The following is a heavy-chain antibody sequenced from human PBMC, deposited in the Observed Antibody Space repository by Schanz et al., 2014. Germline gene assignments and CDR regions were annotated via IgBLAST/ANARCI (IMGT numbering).Heavy chain of an antibody. CDR1: GFTVSTNY. J-gene: IGHJ3*01. Sequence: EVQLVESGGGLIQPGGSLRLSCAVSGFTVSTNYMSWVRQAPGKGLEWVSTIYISSGSTNYADSVKGRFIISRDSSKNTLFLQRNSLRAEDTAVYFCARDEGRDGYNLAFDVWGQGTLVTVSS. CDR3: ARDEGRDGYNLAFDV. D-gene: IGHD5-12*01. CDR2: IYISSGST. V-gene: IGHV3-53*01.